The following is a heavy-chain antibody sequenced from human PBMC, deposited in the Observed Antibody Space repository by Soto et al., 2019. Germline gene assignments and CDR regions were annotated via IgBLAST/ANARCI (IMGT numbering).Heavy chain of an antibody. V-gene: IGHV1-69*02. CDR1: GGTFSSYT. D-gene: IGHD6-6*01. CDR2: IIPILGIA. J-gene: IGHJ5*02. CDR3: ARRPLYSSSSTNWFDP. Sequence: ASVKDSCKASGGTFSSYTISWVRQAPGQGLEWMGRIIPILGIANYAQKFQGRVTITADKSTSTAYMELSSLRSEDTAVYYCARRPLYSSSSTNWFDPWGQGTLVTVSS.